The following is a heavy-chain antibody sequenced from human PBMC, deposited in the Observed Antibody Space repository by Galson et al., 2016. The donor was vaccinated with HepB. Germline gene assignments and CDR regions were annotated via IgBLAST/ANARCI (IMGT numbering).Heavy chain of an antibody. V-gene: IGHV4-31*03. CDR3: ARDGDSDSSGYHL. CDR2: VYYSGRA. Sequence: TLSLTCNVSGGSINIGGYYWTWIRQHPGKGLEWIGYVYYSGRAYYNPSLKSRVSISIDTSKNQFSLNLTSVTAADTATYYCARDGDSDSSGYHLWSQGTLVTVSS. D-gene: IGHD3-22*01. CDR1: GGSINIGGYY. J-gene: IGHJ5*02.